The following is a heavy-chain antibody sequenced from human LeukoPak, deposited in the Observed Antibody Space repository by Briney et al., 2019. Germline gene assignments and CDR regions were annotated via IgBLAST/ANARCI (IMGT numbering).Heavy chain of an antibody. CDR3: ARDLSRYFDL. J-gene: IGHJ2*01. Sequence: SETLSLTCTVSGGSISSYYWSWIRQPPGKGLEWIGYIYYSGSTNYNPSLKSRATISVDTSKNQFSLKLSSVTAADTAVYYCARDLSRYFDLWGRGTLVTVSS. CDR1: GGSISSYY. CDR2: IYYSGST. V-gene: IGHV4-59*01.